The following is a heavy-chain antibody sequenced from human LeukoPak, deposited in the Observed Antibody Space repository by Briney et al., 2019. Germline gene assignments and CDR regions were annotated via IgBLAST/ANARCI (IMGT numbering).Heavy chain of an antibody. J-gene: IGHJ4*02. Sequence: GGSLRLSCAASGFTFSSYAMHWVRQAPGKGLEYVSAISSNGGSTYYANSVKGRFTNSRDNSKNTLYLQMGSLRAEDMAVYYCARGGSSSSLGIFDYWGQGTLVTVSS. CDR1: GFTFSSYA. CDR3: ARGGSSSSLGIFDY. CDR2: ISSNGGST. D-gene: IGHD6-6*01. V-gene: IGHV3-64*01.